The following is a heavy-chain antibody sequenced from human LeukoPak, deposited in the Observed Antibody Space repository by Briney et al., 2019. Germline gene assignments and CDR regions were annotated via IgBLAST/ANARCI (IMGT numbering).Heavy chain of an antibody. V-gene: IGHV3-23*01. D-gene: IGHD3-16*01. J-gene: IGHJ4*02. CDR1: GFTFTNYA. CDR2: ISGSGKTT. Sequence: GGSLRLSCAASGFTFTNYAFSWVRQAPGQGLEWVSGISGSGKTTFYADSVKGRFTIPRDNSKNTILLQMNSLRAEDTAVYYCARRVPNQVITDYFDYWGQGTLVTVSS. CDR3: ARRVPNQVITDYFDY.